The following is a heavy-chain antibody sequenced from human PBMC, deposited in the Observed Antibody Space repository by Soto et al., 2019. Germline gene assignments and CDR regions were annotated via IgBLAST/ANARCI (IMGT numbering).Heavy chain of an antibody. V-gene: IGHV4-30-2*01. Sequence: PSETLSLTCAVSGGSISGGGYSWSWIRQPPGKGLEWIGYIYHSGSTYYNPSLKSRVTISVDRSKNQFSLKLSSVTAADTAVYYCARERTTIFVEHYFDYWGQGTLVTVSS. J-gene: IGHJ4*02. D-gene: IGHD3-3*01. CDR3: ARERTTIFVEHYFDY. CDR1: GGSISGGGYS. CDR2: IYHSGST.